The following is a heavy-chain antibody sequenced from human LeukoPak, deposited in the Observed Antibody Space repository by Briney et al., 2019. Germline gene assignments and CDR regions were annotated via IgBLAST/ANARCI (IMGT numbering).Heavy chain of an antibody. Sequence: SETLSLTCTVSGGSISIYYWNWIRQPPGEGLERIGYIYNSGNTDYNPSLTRRVTILADPSKNQFSLKLTSVTAADTAVYYCVRDRELGSWGQGTLVTVSS. J-gene: IGHJ5*02. D-gene: IGHD3-10*01. CDR3: VRDRELGS. CDR1: GGSISIYY. V-gene: IGHV4-59*01. CDR2: IYNSGNT.